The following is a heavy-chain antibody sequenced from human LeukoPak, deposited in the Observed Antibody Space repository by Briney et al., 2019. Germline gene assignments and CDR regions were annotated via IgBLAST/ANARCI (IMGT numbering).Heavy chain of an antibody. D-gene: IGHD6-19*01. CDR2: FDPEDGET. CDR3: ATAEAVAEGMDV. J-gene: IGHJ6*02. V-gene: IGHV1-24*01. CDR1: GYTLTELS. Sequence: ASVKVSCKVSGYTLTELSMHWVRQPPGKGLEWMGGFDPEDGETIYEQKFQGRVTMTEDTSTDTAYMELSSLRSEDTAVYYCATAEAVAEGMDVWGQGTTVTVSS.